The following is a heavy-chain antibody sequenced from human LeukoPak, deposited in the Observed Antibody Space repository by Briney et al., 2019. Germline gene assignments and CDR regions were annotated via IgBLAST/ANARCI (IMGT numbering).Heavy chain of an antibody. D-gene: IGHD2-2*01. CDR2: IIPIFGTA. Sequence: SVKVSCKASGGTFSSYAISWVRQAPGQGLEWMGGIIPIFGTANYAQKFQGRFTITADESTSTAYMELSSLRSEDTAVYYCATLKVPAAMKSDFDIWGQGTMVTVSS. J-gene: IGHJ3*02. CDR1: GGTFSSYA. CDR3: ATLKVPAAMKSDFDI. V-gene: IGHV1-69*13.